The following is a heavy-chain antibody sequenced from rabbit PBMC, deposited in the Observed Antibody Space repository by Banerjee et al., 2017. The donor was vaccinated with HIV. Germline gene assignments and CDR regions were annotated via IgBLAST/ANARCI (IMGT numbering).Heavy chain of an antibody. D-gene: IGHD6-1*01. Sequence: WAKGRFTISKTSSTTVTLQMTSLTAADTATYFCARSAFGVVYGYAMWGQGTLVTVS. J-gene: IGHJ4*01. CDR3: ARSAFGVVYGYAM. V-gene: IGHV1S40*01.